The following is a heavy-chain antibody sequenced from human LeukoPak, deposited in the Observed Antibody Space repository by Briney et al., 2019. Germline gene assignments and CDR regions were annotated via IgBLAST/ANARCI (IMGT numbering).Heavy chain of an antibody. J-gene: IGHJ5*02. CDR3: AKCAYYDFWSGYTLDP. CDR1: GFTFSNYA. D-gene: IGHD3-3*01. CDR2: ISGNSGNI. Sequence: GGSLRLSCATSGFTFSNYAMSWVRQAPGKGLEWVSGISGNSGNIDYADSVKGRLTSSRDNSKNILYLQMNSLRADDTAIYYCAKCAYYDFWSGYTLDPWGQGTLVTVSS. V-gene: IGHV3-23*01.